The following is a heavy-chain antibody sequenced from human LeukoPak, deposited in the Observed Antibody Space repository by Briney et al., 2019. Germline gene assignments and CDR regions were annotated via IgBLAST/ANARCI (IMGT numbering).Heavy chain of an antibody. CDR1: GGSISSYY. CDR2: IYYSGST. V-gene: IGHV4-59*01. D-gene: IGHD1-7*01. CDR3: AKGSRELYYFDY. Sequence: PSETLSLTCTVSGGSISSYYWSWIRQPPGKGLEWIGYIYYSGSTKYNPSLKSRVTISVDASKTQFSLKLNSVTAADTAVYYCAKGSRELYYFDYWGQGTLVTVSS. J-gene: IGHJ4*02.